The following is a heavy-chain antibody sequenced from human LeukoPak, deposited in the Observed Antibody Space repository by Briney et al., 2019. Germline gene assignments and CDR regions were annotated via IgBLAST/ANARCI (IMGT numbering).Heavy chain of an antibody. CDR1: GFTFSTYS. Sequence: GGSLRLSCAASGFTFSTYSMNWVRQAPGKGLEWLSSISSGGMWIYYADSLKGRFTISRDNAKNSLYLQMKSLRVEDTGVYYCARDAGGRTQREGWFDPWGQGTLVTVSS. CDR2: ISSGGMWI. CDR3: ARDAGGRTQREGWFDP. J-gene: IGHJ5*02. D-gene: IGHD1-26*01. V-gene: IGHV3-21*01.